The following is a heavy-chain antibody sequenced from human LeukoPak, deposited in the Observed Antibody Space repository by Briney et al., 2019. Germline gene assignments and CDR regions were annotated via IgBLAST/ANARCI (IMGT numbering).Heavy chain of an antibody. CDR2: IYCSGST. Sequence: SPSETLSLTCTVSGGSISSSSYYWGWIRQPPGKGLEWVGSIYCSGSTYYNPSLKSRVTISVDTSKNQFSLKLSSVTAADTAVYYCARHSMTTVTLAWDYMDVWGKGTTVTVSS. J-gene: IGHJ6*03. CDR3: ARHSMTTVTLAWDYMDV. D-gene: IGHD4-17*01. V-gene: IGHV4-39*01. CDR1: GGSISSSSYY.